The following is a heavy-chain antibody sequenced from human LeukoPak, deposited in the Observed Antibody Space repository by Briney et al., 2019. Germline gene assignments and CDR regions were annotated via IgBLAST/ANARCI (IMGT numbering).Heavy chain of an antibody. CDR2: INHSGGT. D-gene: IGHD6-19*01. Sequence: SETLSLTCAVYGGSFSGSYWSWIRQPPGKGLEWIGEINHSGGTNYNPSLKSRVTISVDTSKNQCSLKLSSVTAADTAAYYCARYVAVAGTIKWFDPWGQGTLVTVSS. CDR3: ARYVAVAGTIKWFDP. CDR1: GGSFSGSY. V-gene: IGHV4-34*01. J-gene: IGHJ5*02.